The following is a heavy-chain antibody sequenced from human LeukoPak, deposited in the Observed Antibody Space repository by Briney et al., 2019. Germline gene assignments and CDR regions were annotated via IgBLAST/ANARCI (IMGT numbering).Heavy chain of an antibody. J-gene: IGHJ4*02. D-gene: IGHD5-18*01. CDR3: AKGGDTVKGYSYGRPFDY. CDR1: GFTFDIYA. V-gene: IGHV3-30-3*02. Sequence: GGSLRLSCAASGFTFDIYAMHWVRQAPGKGLEWVAVMSYDGSNKYYADSVKGRFTISRDNAKNSLYLQMNSLRAEDTALYYCAKGGDTVKGYSYGRPFDYWGRGTLVTVSS. CDR2: MSYDGSNK.